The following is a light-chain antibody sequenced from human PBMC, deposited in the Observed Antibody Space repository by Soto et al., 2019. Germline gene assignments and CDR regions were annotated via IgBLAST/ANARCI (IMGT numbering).Light chain of an antibody. Sequence: QSALTQPASVSGSPGQSITISCTGTRREVGGYNYVSWYQQYPGKSPKLLIYEVTHRPSGVSNRFSGSKSGNTASLTISGLQAEDEADYYCSSYTISNTLPFVFGTGTKVTVL. CDR3: SSYTISNTLPFV. CDR1: RREVGGYNY. J-gene: IGLJ1*01. V-gene: IGLV2-14*01. CDR2: EVT.